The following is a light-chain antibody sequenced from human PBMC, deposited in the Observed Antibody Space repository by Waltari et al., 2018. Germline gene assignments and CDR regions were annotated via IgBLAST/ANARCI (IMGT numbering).Light chain of an antibody. CDR3: SSYTSSSTRVV. J-gene: IGLJ2*01. Sequence: QSALTQPASVSGAPGQSITISCTGTSSDVGGSNYVSWYQKHPGKAPKLIIYDVSDRPSGVSNRFSGSKSGNTASLTISGLQAEDETDYYCSSYTSSSTRVVFGGGTKLTVL. V-gene: IGLV2-14*03. CDR2: DVS. CDR1: SSDVGGSNY.